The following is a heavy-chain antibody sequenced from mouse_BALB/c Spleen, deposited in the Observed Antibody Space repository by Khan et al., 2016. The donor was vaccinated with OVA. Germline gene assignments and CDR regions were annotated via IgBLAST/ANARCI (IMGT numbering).Heavy chain of an antibody. CDR1: GYSITSAYA. CDR3: ARIQGGDIDY. Sequence: EVELVESGPGLVKPSQSLSLTCTVTGYSITSAYAWNWIRQFPGNKLEWMGYISHSGNTKYNPSLKSRISITRATSKNQFFLQLNVVTMEGTTTYYCARIQGGDIDYWGQGTTLTVSS. J-gene: IGHJ2*01. V-gene: IGHV3-2*02. CDR2: ISHSGNT. D-gene: IGHD3-2*01.